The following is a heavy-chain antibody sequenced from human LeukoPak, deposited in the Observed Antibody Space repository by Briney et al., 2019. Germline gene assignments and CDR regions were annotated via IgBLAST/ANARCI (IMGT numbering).Heavy chain of an antibody. CDR3: ARHLNYYLDY. J-gene: IGHJ4*02. CDR1: GFTFSSYS. CDR2: ISSSSSHI. V-gene: IGHV3-21*01. D-gene: IGHD3-10*01. Sequence: PGGSLRLSCAASGFTFSSYSMNWVRQAPGKRLEWVSSISSSSSHIYYPDSVKGRFTIYRDNAKNSLYLQMNSLRAEDTAVYYCARHLNYYLDYXXXGXLVTVSS.